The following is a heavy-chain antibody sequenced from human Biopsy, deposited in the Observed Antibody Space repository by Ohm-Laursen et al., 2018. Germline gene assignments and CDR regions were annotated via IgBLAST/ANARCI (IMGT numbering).Heavy chain of an antibody. CDR2: INPSGGST. J-gene: IGHJ5*01. V-gene: IGHV1-46*01. Sequence: GSSVKVSCNASGYSFTSYYTHWVRQAPGQGLEWMGIINPSGGSTDYAQKFQGRVTMTRDTSTSTVYMELISLRSDDTAVYYCAKGGHKAWLDSWGQGALVTVSS. CDR3: AKGGHKAWLDS. D-gene: IGHD1-26*01. CDR1: GYSFTSYY.